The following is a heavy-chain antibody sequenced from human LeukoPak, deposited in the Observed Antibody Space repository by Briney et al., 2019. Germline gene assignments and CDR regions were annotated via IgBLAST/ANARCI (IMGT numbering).Heavy chain of an antibody. CDR1: GGSISSYY. CDR3: ARHAAFADYQSHLTHLDY. D-gene: IGHD4/OR15-4a*01. Sequence: SETLSLTCTVSGGSISSYYWNWIRQPAGKGLEWIGRIYASGSTNYNPSLKSRVTMSVGTSKNQFSLKLNSVTAADTALYYCARHAAFADYQSHLTHLDYWGQGTLVTVSS. V-gene: IGHV4-4*07. CDR2: IYASGST. J-gene: IGHJ4*02.